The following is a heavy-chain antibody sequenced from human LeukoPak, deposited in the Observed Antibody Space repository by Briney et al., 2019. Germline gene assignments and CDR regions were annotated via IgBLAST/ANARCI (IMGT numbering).Heavy chain of an antibody. CDR3: ARGVHYGTPRYYMDV. D-gene: IGHD1-1*01. CDR1: GGSISSSSDY. CDR2: IYYSGST. V-gene: IGHV4-39*07. Sequence: PSETLSLTCTVSGGSISSSSDYWGWIRQPPGKGLEWIGSIYYSGSTYYNPSLKSRVTISVDTSKNQFSLKLSSVTAADTAVYYCARGVHYGTPRYYMDVWGKGTTVTVSS. J-gene: IGHJ6*03.